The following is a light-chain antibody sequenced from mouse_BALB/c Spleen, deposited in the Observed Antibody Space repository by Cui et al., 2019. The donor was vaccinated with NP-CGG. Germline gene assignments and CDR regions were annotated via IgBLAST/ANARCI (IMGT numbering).Light chain of an antibody. CDR2: GTN. V-gene: IGLV1*01. CDR3: ALWYSNHWV. CDR1: IGTVTTSNY. Sequence: QAVVTQESGPTTSPGETVTLTCRSSIGTVTTSNYANWVQEKPDHLFTGLIGGTNNRAPGVPARFSGSLIRDKAALTITGAQTEDEAIYFCALWYSNHWVFGGGTKLTVL. J-gene: IGLJ1*01.